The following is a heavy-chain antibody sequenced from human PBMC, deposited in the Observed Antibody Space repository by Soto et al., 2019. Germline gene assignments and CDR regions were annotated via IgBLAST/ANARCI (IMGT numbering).Heavy chain of an antibody. J-gene: IGHJ6*02. V-gene: IGHV1-2*04. CDR3: ARDRRPYSGYENYYYYGMDV. D-gene: IGHD5-12*01. Sequence: QVQLVQSGAEVKKPGASVKVSCKASGYTFTGYYMHWVRQAPGQGLEWMGWINPNSGGTNYAQKFQGWVTMTRDTSISTAYMELSRLRSDDTAVYYCARDRRPYSGYENYYYYGMDVWGQGTTVTVSS. CDR1: GYTFTGYY. CDR2: INPNSGGT.